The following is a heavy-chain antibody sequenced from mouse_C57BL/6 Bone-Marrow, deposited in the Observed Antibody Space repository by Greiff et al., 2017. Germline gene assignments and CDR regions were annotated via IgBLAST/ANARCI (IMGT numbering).Heavy chain of an antibody. V-gene: IGHV14-3*01. CDR1: GFNIKNTY. CDR3: ASGYDYDAAWFAY. CDR2: IDPANGNT. Sequence: EVQLQQSVAELVRPGASVKLSCTASGFNIKNTYMHWVKQRPEQGLEWIGRIDPANGNTKYAPKFQGKATITADTSSNTAYLQLSILTSEDTAIYYCASGYDYDAAWFAYWGQGTLVTVSA. D-gene: IGHD2-4*01. J-gene: IGHJ3*01.